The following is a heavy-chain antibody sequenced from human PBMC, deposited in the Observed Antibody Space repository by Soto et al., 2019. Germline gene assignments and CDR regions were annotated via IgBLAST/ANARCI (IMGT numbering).Heavy chain of an antibody. D-gene: IGHD3-10*01. CDR1: GGSFMGYY. V-gene: IGHV4-34*01. CDR3: AREAVSRFPYGSWSYYRSSYYYYGMDV. CDR2: INHSGST. Sequence: SETLSLTCAAYGGSFMGYYCIFIRHAPFKWLEWIVEINHSGSTNYNPSLKSRVTISVDTSKNHFSLKLSSVTAADTAVYYCAREAVSRFPYGSWSYYRSSYYYYGMDVWGQGTTVTVSS. J-gene: IGHJ6*02.